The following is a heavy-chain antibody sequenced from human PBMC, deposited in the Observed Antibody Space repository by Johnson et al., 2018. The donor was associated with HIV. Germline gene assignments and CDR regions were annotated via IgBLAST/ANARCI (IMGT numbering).Heavy chain of an antibody. D-gene: IGHD5-24*01. Sequence: QVQLVESGGGVVQPGRSLRLSCPASGFTFSSYAMHWVRQAPGKGLEWVAVISYDGSNKYYADSVKGRFTISRDNSKNTLYLQMNRLRAEDTAVYYCAREWLYGFDIWGQGTMVTVSS. CDR1: GFTFSSYA. V-gene: IGHV3-30*14. J-gene: IGHJ3*02. CDR2: ISYDGSNK. CDR3: AREWLYGFDI.